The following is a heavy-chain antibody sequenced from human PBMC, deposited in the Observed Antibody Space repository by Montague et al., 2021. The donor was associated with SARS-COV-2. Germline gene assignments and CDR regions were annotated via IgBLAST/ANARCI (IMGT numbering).Heavy chain of an antibody. CDR3: ARTSAPSDY. Sequence: CAISGDSVSRNSAAWNWIRQSPSKGLEWLGRTYYRSKWYNDYAVSVKSRITINPDTSKNQISLQLNSVIPEDTAVYYCARTSAPSDYWGQGTLVTVSS. CDR2: TYYRSKWYN. J-gene: IGHJ4*02. V-gene: IGHV6-1*01. D-gene: IGHD1-26*01. CDR1: GDSVSRNSAA.